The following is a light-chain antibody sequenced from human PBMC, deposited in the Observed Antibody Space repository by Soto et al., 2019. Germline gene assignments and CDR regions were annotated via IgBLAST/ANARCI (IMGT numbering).Light chain of an antibody. J-gene: IGKJ2*01. Sequence: DIQMTQSPSVLSASVGDRVTITCRASQTINIWLAWYQQKPGKGPKLLIYKTSNLQTGVQSRFSGSGSGTEFTLTISSLQPDDFATYFCQQYNHWYSFGQGTKVEIK. CDR1: QTINIW. CDR3: QQYNHWYS. V-gene: IGKV1-5*03. CDR2: KTS.